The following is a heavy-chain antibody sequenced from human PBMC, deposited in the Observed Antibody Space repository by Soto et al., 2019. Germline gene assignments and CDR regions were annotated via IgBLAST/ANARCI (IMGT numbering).Heavy chain of an antibody. CDR3: ATFYSGT. CDR2: IIPLLDMA. Sequence: QVQLVQSGAEVKKPGSSVRVSCKASGDTFNSQTFSWVRQAPGQGLEWMGRIIPLLDMANYAQKFQGRLTLSADTSTTTAHMELSSLRSGDTAIYYCATFYSGTWGQGTLVTVSA. V-gene: IGHV1-69*02. CDR1: GDTFNSQT. D-gene: IGHD1-26*01. J-gene: IGHJ4*02.